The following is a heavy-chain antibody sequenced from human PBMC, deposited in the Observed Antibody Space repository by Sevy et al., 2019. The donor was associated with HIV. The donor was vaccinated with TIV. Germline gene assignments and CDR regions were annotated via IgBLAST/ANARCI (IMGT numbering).Heavy chain of an antibody. J-gene: IGHJ4*02. Sequence: SETLSLTCTVSGDSITSGYNFWSWIRQPAGKGLEWIGRISTSGSPNYNSSLKSRVSMSIDTSKNQFSLKLSSLSAADTAVYYCAREPYYETSGYPWYFDYWGQGTLVTVSS. CDR2: ISTSGSP. V-gene: IGHV4-61*02. CDR3: AREPYYETSGYPWYFDY. D-gene: IGHD3-22*01. CDR1: GDSITSGYNF.